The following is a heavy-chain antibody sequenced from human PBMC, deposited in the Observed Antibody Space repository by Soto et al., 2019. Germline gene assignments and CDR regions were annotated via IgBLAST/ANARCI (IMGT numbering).Heavy chain of an antibody. D-gene: IGHD5-12*01. V-gene: IGHV1-58*01. Sequence: QMQLVQSGPEVKKPGTSVKVSCKASGFTFTSSAVQWVRQARGQRLEWIGWIVAGSGNTNYAQKFQERVTITRDMSKSTAYMELSSLRSEDTAVYYCAAARRRYDYNFDYWGQGTLVTVSS. J-gene: IGHJ4*01. CDR3: AAARRRYDYNFDY. CDR2: IVAGSGNT. CDR1: GFTFTSSA.